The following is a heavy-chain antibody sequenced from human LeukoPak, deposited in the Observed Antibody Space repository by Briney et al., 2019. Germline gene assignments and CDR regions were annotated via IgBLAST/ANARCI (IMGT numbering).Heavy chain of an antibody. D-gene: IGHD6-13*01. CDR2: IYHSGST. CDR1: GYSISSGYY. CDR3: ARGGAAHSFDY. V-gene: IGHV4-38-2*02. Sequence: SETLSLTCTVSGYSISSGYYWGWIRQPPGKGLEWIGSIYHSGSTNYNPSLKSRVTISVDKSKNQFSLKLSSVTAADTAVYYCARGGAAHSFDYWGQGTLVTVSS. J-gene: IGHJ4*02.